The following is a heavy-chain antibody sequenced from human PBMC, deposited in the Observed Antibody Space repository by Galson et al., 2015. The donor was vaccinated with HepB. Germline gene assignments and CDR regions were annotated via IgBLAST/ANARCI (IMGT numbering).Heavy chain of an antibody. CDR3: VKDYTGHWTFDY. Sequence: SLRLSCAASGFIFSGHHIHWVRQAPGKGLEWVATMSPDGISTYYAESVKGRFTISRDDSKNTVDVEMNSLRAEDTAVYYCVKDYTGHWTFDYWGPGTLVTVSS. CDR1: GFIFSGHH. CDR2: MSPDGIST. J-gene: IGHJ4*02. D-gene: IGHD3/OR15-3a*01. V-gene: IGHV3-30*04.